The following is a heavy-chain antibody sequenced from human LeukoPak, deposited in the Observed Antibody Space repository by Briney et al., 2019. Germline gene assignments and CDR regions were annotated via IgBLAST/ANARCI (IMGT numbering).Heavy chain of an antibody. CDR2: IYYSGST. V-gene: IGHV4-59*08. D-gene: IGHD3-3*02. Sequence: SETLSLTCTVSGGPISSYYWSWIRQPPGKGLEWIGYIYYSGSTNYNPSLKSRVTISVDTSKNQFSLKLSSVTAADTAVYYCARLLGGYFDYWGQGTLVTVSS. J-gene: IGHJ4*02. CDR3: ARLLGGYFDY. CDR1: GGPISSYY.